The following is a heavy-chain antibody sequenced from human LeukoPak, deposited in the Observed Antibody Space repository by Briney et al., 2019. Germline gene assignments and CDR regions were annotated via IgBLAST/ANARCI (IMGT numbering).Heavy chain of an antibody. V-gene: IGHV3-23*01. CDR3: AARKVRGVWFYLDY. J-gene: IGHJ4*02. Sequence: GVSLRLSCAASGFTVSAYAMAWVRQAPGKGLEWVSTIYDDNTYYADSVKGRFAISTDNSKNTLYLQMNSLRVEDTAVYFCAARKVRGVWFYLDYWGQGTLVTVSS. CDR1: GFTVSAYA. D-gene: IGHD3-10*01. CDR2: IYDDNT.